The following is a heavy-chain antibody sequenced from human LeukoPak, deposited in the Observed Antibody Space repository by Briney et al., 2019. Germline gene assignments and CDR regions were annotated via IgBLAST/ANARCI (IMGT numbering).Heavy chain of an antibody. V-gene: IGHV3-23*01. Sequence: GGSLRLSRAASGFTFSAYDMQWVRQAPGKGLEWVSGISRSGPTYYTDSVKGRFTISSDNSENTLYLQMNSLRADDSTVYYCAKGYFDYVWGSYYFDYWCQGTLVTVSS. D-gene: IGHD3-16*01. CDR1: GFTFSAYD. CDR3: AKGYFDYVWGSYYFDY. CDR2: ISRSGPT. J-gene: IGHJ4*02.